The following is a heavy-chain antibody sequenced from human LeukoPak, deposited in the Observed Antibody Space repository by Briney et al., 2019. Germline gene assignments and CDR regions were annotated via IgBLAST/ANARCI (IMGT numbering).Heavy chain of an antibody. Sequence: PGGSLRLSCAASGFTFSSYEMNWVRQAPGKGLEWVAVISYDGSKKYYADSVKGRFTISRDNSKNTLFLQMSSLRAEDTAVYYCARVYGDYSSRFDYWGQGTLVTVSS. V-gene: IGHV3-30*04. D-gene: IGHD4-17*01. CDR3: ARVYGDYSSRFDY. CDR1: GFTFSSYE. J-gene: IGHJ4*02. CDR2: ISYDGSKK.